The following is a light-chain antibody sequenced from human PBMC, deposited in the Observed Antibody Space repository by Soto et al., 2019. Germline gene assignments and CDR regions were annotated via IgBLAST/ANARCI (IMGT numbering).Light chain of an antibody. Sequence: EIVLTQSPATLSLSPGERATLSCRASQSVSSDLAWYQQKPGQAPRLLIYDAYNRATGIPARFSGSGSGTDFTLTISSLEPEDSAVYYCQQRSNWPPTFGQGTKLEIK. CDR1: QSVSSD. CDR2: DAY. CDR3: QQRSNWPPT. J-gene: IGKJ2*01. V-gene: IGKV3-11*01.